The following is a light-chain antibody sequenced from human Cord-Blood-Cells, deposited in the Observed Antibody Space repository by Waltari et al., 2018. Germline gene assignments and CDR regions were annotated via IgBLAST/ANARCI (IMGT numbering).Light chain of an antibody. J-gene: IGKJ2*03. CDR1: QSISSY. Sequence: DMQTTQSPSSLSASVEDRVTITCRASQSISSYLNWYQQKPGKAPKLLIYAASSLQSGVPSRFSGSGSGTDFTLTISSLQPEDFATYYCQQSYSTPYSFGQGTKLEIK. CDR2: AAS. V-gene: IGKV1-39*01. CDR3: QQSYSTPYS.